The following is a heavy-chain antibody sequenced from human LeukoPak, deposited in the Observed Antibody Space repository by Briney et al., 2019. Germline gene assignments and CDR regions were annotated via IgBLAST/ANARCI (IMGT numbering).Heavy chain of an antibody. CDR1: GFTFSSYA. Sequence: GGSLRLSCAASGFTFSSYAMSWVRQAPGKGLEWVSAISGSGGSTYYADSVKGRFTISRDNSKNTLYLQMNSLRAEDTAVYYCAQAVKYSSGPYDYWGQGTLVTVSS. J-gene: IGHJ4*02. V-gene: IGHV3-23*01. CDR3: AQAVKYSSGPYDY. CDR2: ISGSGGST. D-gene: IGHD6-19*01.